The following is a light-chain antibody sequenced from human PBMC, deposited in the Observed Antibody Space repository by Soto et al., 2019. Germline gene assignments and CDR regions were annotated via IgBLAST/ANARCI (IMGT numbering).Light chain of an antibody. CDR3: QPRSNWPIT. CDR1: QTVRNNY. J-gene: IGKJ5*01. V-gene: IGKV3D-20*02. Sequence: EFVLTQSPGTLSLSPGERGTLSCRASQTVRNNYLAWYQQKPGQAPRLLIYDASSRATGIPDRFSGGGSGTDFTITISSLEPEDFAVYYCQPRSNWPITVGQVTRLEIK. CDR2: DAS.